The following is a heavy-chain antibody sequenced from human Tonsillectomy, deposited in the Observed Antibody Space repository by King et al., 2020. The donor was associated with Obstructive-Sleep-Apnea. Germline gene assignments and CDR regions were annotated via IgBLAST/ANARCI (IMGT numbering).Heavy chain of an antibody. Sequence: VQLQESGPGLVKSSQTLSLTCTVSGGSISSYYWSWIRQPPGKGLEWIGYIYYSGSTNYNPSLKSRVTISVDTSKNQFSLKLSSVTAADTAVYYCARLNFGSGSKFDYWGQGTLVTVSS. J-gene: IGHJ4*02. CDR1: GGSISSYY. D-gene: IGHD3-10*01. CDR3: ARLNFGSGSKFDY. V-gene: IGHV4-59*08. CDR2: IYYSGST.